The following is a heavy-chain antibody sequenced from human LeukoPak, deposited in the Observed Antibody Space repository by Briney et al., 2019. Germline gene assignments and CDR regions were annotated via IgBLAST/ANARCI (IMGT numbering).Heavy chain of an antibody. J-gene: IGHJ6*03. CDR2: IIPIFGTA. V-gene: IGHV1-69*05. CDR1: GGTFSSYA. Sequence: ASVKVSCKASGGTFSSYAISWVRQAPGQGLEWMGGIIPIFGTANYAQKFQGRVTITTDESTSTAYMELSSLRSEDTAVYYCASTLPVYYYYMDVWAKGPRSPSP. CDR3: ASTLPVYYYYMDV. D-gene: IGHD2-15*01.